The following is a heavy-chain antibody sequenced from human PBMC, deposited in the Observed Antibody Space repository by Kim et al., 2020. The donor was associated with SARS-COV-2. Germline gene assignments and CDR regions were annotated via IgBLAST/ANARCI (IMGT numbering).Heavy chain of an antibody. D-gene: IGHD1-26*01. V-gene: IGHV4-31*03. CDR1: GGSISSGCYY. CDR2: IYYSGST. CDR3: ARGGYSGSYEEGWFDP. Sequence: SETLSLTCTVSGGSISSGCYYWSWIRQHPGKGLVWIGYIYYSGSTYYNPSLKSRVTISVDTSKNQFSLKLSSVTAADTAVYYCARGGYSGSYEEGWFDPWGQGTLVTVSS. J-gene: IGHJ5*02.